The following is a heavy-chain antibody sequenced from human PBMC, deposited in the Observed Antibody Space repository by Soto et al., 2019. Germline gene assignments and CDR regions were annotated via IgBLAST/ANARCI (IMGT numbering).Heavy chain of an antibody. J-gene: IGHJ5*02. CDR3: AKVFKRTYDFWSGYYGENWFDP. D-gene: IGHD3-3*01. CDR1: GFTFSSYA. Sequence: PGGSLRLSCAASGFTFSSYAMSWVRQAPGKGLEWVSAISGSGGSTYYADSVKGRFTISRDNSKNTLHLQMNSLRAEDTAVYYCAKVFKRTYDFWSGYYGENWFDPWGQGTLVTVSS. V-gene: IGHV3-23*01. CDR2: ISGSGGST.